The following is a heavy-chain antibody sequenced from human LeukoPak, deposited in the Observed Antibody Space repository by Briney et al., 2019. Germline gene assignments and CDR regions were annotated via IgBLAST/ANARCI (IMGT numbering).Heavy chain of an antibody. CDR1: GYTFTSYA. CDR2: INTNTGNP. CDR3: ARGYSGYDYYYYGMDV. D-gene: IGHD5-12*01. V-gene: IGHV7-4-1*02. J-gene: IGHJ6*02. Sequence: ASVKVSCKASGYTFTSYAMNWVRQAPGQGLEWMGWINTNTGNPTYAQGFTGRFVFSLDTSVSTAYLQISSLKAEDTAVYYCARGYSGYDYYYYGMDVWGQGTTVTVSS.